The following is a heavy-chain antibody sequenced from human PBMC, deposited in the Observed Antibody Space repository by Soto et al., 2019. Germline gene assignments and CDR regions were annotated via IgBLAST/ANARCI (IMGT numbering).Heavy chain of an antibody. CDR3: AKLLFQQYSSGWQIDFDY. CDR2: ISGSGGST. V-gene: IGHV3-23*01. J-gene: IGHJ4*02. Sequence: EVQLLESGGGLVQPGGSLRLSCAASGFTFSSYAMSWVRQAPGKGLEWVSAISGSGGSTYYADSVKGRFTISRDNSKNTLYLQMNSLRAEDTAVYYCAKLLFQQYSSGWQIDFDYWGQGTLVTVSS. D-gene: IGHD6-19*01. CDR1: GFTFSSYA.